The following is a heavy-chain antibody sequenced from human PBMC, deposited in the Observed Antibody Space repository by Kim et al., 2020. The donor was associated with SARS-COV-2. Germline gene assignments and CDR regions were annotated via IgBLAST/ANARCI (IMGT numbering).Heavy chain of an antibody. Sequence: SETLSLTCAVYGGSFSGYYWSWIRQPPGKGLEWIGEINHSGSTNYNPSLKSRVTISVDTSKNQFSLKLSSVTAADTAVYYCARGFSWVRTTVAGTFDYWGQGTLVTVSS. CDR2: INHSGST. V-gene: IGHV4-34*01. CDR3: ARGFSWVRTTVAGTFDY. D-gene: IGHD6-19*01. CDR1: GGSFSGYY. J-gene: IGHJ4*02.